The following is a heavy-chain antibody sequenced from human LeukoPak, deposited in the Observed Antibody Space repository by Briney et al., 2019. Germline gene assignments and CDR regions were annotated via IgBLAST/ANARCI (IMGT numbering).Heavy chain of an antibody. CDR1: GDIFSKYG. V-gene: IGHV1-69*04. CDR3: ADSVCSSTSCHRAYYFDY. D-gene: IGHD2-2*01. Sequence: GSSVKVSCKASGDIFSKYGISWVRQAPGQGLEWMGRIIPILGIANYAQKFQGRVTITADKSTSTAYMELSSLRSEDTAVYYCADSVCSSTSCHRAYYFDYWGQGTLVTVSS. CDR2: IIPILGIA. J-gene: IGHJ4*02.